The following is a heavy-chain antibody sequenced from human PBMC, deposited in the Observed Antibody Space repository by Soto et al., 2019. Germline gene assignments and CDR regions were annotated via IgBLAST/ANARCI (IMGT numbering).Heavy chain of an antibody. Sequence: SETLSLTCSVSGVSISNTSYYWGWIRQPPGKGLEWVGTIYFSGSTFYNPSLKSRVTISIDTSKNQFSLRLSSVTAADTAVYYCARHGSYWGQGTLVTVYS. CDR1: GVSISNTSYY. J-gene: IGHJ4*02. CDR2: IYFSGST. CDR3: ARHGSY. V-gene: IGHV4-39*01.